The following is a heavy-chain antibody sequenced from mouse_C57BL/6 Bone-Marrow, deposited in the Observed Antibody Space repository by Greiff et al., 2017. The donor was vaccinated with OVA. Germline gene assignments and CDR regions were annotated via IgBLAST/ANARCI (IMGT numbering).Heavy chain of an antibody. V-gene: IGHV14-4*01. Sequence: VHVKQSGAELVRPGASVKLSCTASGFNIKDDYMHWVKQRPEQGLEWIGWIDPENGDTEYASKFQGKATITADTSSNTAYLQLSSLTSEDTAVYYCTPDSSGYYAMDYWGQGTSVTVSS. D-gene: IGHD3-2*02. CDR2: IDPENGDT. CDR1: GFNIKDDY. CDR3: TPDSSGYYAMDY. J-gene: IGHJ4*01.